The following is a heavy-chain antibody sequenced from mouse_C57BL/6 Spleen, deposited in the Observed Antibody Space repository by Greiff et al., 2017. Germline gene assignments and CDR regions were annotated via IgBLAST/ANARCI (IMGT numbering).Heavy chain of an antibody. CDR1: GFTFSSYA. V-gene: IGHV5-4*01. CDR2: ISDGGSYT. J-gene: IGHJ2*01. CDR3: ARGTFYFDY. Sequence: EVQRVESGGGLVKPGGSLKLSCAASGFTFSSYAMSWVRQTPEKRLEWVATISDGGSYTNYTDNVKGRFTISRDNAKNNLYLQMSHLKSEDTAMYYCARGTFYFDYWGQGTTLTVSS.